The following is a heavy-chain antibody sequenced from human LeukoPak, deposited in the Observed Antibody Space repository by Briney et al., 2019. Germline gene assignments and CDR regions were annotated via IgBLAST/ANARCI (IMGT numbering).Heavy chain of an antibody. D-gene: IGHD2-15*01. CDR2: IGNSGRDT. V-gene: IGHV3-23*01. J-gene: IGHJ4*02. Sequence: GVSLRLSCAASGFTFSGYVMTWVRQAPGRGLEWVSSIGNSGRDTYYADSMKGRFTISRDNSKSTLFLHMSSLRAGDTAIYYCARYCGADSCYSGLDYWGQGALVTVSS. CDR1: GFTFSGYV. CDR3: ARYCGADSCYSGLDY.